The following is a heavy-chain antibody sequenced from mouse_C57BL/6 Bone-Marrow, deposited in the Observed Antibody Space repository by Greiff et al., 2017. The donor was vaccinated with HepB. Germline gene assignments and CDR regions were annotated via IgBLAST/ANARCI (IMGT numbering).Heavy chain of an antibody. CDR2: ISYDGSN. CDR1: GYSITSGYY. D-gene: IGHD5-1*01. J-gene: IGHJ4*01. CDR3: ARERVPGRYAMDY. V-gene: IGHV3-6*01. Sequence: EVKLMESGPGLVKPSQSLSLTCSVTGYSITSGYYWNWIRQFPGNKLEWMGYISYDGSNNYNPSLKNRISITRDTSKNQFFLKLNSVTTEDTATYYCARERVPGRYAMDYWGQGTSVTVSS.